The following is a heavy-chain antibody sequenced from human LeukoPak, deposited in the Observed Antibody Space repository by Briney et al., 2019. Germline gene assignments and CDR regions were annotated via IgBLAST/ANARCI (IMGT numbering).Heavy chain of an antibody. CDR2: ISYDGSNK. D-gene: IGHD2-2*01. V-gene: IGHV3-30*18. CDR3: AKDITRSRDPYFQH. Sequence: GRSLRLSCAASGFTFSSYGMHWVRQAPGKGLEWVAVISYDGSNKYYADSVKGRFTISRDNAKNSLYLQMNSLRAEDTALYYCAKDITRSRDPYFQHWGQGTLVTVSS. CDR1: GFTFSSYG. J-gene: IGHJ1*01.